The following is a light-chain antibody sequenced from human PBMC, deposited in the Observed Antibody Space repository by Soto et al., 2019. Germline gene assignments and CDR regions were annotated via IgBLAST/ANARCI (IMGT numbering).Light chain of an antibody. CDR2: GAS. J-gene: IGKJ1*01. Sequence: EIVLTQSPATLSVSPGERATLSCRASQSVRSNLAWYQQKPGQAPRLLIYGASTRTTTIPARFSGSGSGTDFTLTISRLEPEDFAVYYCQQYGSSGTFGQGTKVDIK. CDR1: QSVRSN. CDR3: QQYGSSGT. V-gene: IGKV3-20*01.